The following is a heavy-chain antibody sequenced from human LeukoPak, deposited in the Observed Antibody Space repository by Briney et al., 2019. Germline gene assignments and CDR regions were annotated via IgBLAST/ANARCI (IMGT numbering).Heavy chain of an antibody. Sequence: ASVKVSCTASGYTFTSYGISWVRQAPGQGLEWMGWISAYNGNTNYAQKLQGRVTMTTDTSTSTAYMELRSLRSDDTAVYYCARVPRGWDSSGYYFDYWGQGTLVTVSS. CDR2: ISAYNGNT. CDR3: ARVPRGWDSSGYYFDY. CDR1: GYTFTSYG. V-gene: IGHV1-18*01. J-gene: IGHJ4*02. D-gene: IGHD3-22*01.